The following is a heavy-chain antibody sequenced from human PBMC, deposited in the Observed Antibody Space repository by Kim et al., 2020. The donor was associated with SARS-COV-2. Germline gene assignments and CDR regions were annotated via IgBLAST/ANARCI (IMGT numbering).Heavy chain of an antibody. D-gene: IGHD5-12*01. J-gene: IGHJ6*03. CDR3: ASPMVDIYYYYYMDV. Sequence: SVKGRFTIARDNAKNSLYLQMNSLRAEDTAVYYCASPMVDIYYYYYMDVWGKGTTVTVSS. V-gene: IGHV3-11*01.